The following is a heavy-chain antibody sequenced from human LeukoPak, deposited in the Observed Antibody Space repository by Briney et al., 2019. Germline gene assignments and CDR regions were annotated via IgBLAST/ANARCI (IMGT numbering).Heavy chain of an antibody. V-gene: IGHV4-59*01. D-gene: IGHD2-2*01. J-gene: IGHJ5*02. CDR3: ARLLGYCSSTSCYGSDWFDP. CDR2: IYYSGST. Sequence: SETLSLTCTVSGGSISSYYWSWIRQPPGKGLEWIGYIYYSGSTNYNPSLKSRVTISVDTSKNQFSLKLSSVTAADTAVYYCARLLGYCSSTSCYGSDWFDPWGQGTLVTVSS. CDR1: GGSISSYY.